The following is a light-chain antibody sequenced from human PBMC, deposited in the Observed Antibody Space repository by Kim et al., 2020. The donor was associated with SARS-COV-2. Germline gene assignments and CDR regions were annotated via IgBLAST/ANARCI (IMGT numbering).Light chain of an antibody. CDR2: EVG. CDR3: SSYIRGSTNYV. J-gene: IGLJ1*01. V-gene: IGLV2-14*01. Sequence: TTSSSGTSGVVGGNKYVSWDQQHPGKAPKLVIYEVGNRPSGVSFRFSGSKSGNTASLTISGLQAEDEADYYCSSYIRGSTNYVCGTGTKVTVL. CDR1: SGVVGGNKY.